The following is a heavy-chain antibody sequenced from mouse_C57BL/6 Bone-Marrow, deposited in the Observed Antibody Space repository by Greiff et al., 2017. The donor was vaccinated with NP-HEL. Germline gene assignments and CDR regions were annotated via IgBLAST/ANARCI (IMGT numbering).Heavy chain of an antibody. Sequence: QVQLQQSGAELARPGASVKLSCKASGYTFTSYGISWVKQRTGQGIEWIGEIYPRSGNTYYNEKFKGKATLTADKSSSTAYMELRSLTSEDSAVYYCARYGSSYVGYFDGWGTGTTVTVSS. CDR2: IYPRSGNT. CDR3: ARYGSSYVGYFDG. CDR1: GYTFTSYG. D-gene: IGHD1-1*01. V-gene: IGHV1-81*01. J-gene: IGHJ1*03.